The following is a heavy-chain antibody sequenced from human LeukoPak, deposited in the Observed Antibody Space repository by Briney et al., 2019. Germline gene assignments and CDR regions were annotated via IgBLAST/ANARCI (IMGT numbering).Heavy chain of an antibody. J-gene: IGHJ4*02. V-gene: IGHV4-39*07. Sequence: SETLSLTCTVSGDSISGNNCYWAWIRQPPGKGLEWIGNIYHSGSTYYNPSLKSRVTISVDTSKNQLSLKLSSVTAADTALYYCARATYYYDSRGYLLDYWGQGTRVTVSS. CDR3: ARATYYYDSRGYLLDY. CDR2: IYHSGST. CDR1: GDSISGNNCY. D-gene: IGHD3-22*01.